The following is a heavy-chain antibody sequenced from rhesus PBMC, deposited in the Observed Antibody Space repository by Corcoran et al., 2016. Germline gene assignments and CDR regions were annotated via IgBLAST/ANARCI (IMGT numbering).Heavy chain of an antibody. CDR2: IYWDDDK. D-gene: IGHD5-30*01. CDR1: GFSLSPSGMG. V-gene: IGHV2S1*01. Sequence: QVTLKESGPALVKPTQTLTLTCTFSGFSLSPSGMGVGRIRQPPGKVLEWLASIYWDDDKYYSTSLKSRLTISKDTSKNQVVLTMTNMDPVDTATYYCARGPVDTVGTRFDYWGQGVLVTVSS. CDR3: ARGPVDTVGTRFDY. J-gene: IGHJ4*01.